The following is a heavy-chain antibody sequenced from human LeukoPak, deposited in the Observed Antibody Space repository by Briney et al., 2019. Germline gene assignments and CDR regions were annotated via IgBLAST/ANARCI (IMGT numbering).Heavy chain of an antibody. J-gene: IGHJ3*02. CDR3: ARDYRDYGHDI. D-gene: IGHD4/OR15-4a*01. CDR1: GFTFSSYE. V-gene: IGHV3-48*03. CDR2: ISSSGSTI. Sequence: GGSLRLSCAASGFTFSSYEMNWVRQAPGKGLEWVSYISSSGSTIYYADSVKGRFTISRDNAKNSLYLQMNSLRAEDTAVYYCARDYRDYGHDIWGQGTMVTVPS.